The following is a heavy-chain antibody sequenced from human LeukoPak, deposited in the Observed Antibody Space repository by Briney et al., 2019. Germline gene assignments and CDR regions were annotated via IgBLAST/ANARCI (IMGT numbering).Heavy chain of an antibody. CDR3: ARDGGYSGYDYLAVGYYFDY. J-gene: IGHJ4*02. Sequence: SETLSLTCTVSGGSISSYYWSWIRQPAGKGLEWIGRIYTSGSTNYNPSLKSRVTMSVDTSKNQFSLELSSVTAADTAVYYCARDGGYSGYDYLAVGYYFDYWGQGTLVTVSS. V-gene: IGHV4-4*07. D-gene: IGHD5-12*01. CDR2: IYTSGST. CDR1: GGSISSYY.